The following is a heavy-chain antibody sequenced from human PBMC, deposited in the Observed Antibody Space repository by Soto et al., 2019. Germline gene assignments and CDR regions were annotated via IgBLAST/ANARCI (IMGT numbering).Heavy chain of an antibody. D-gene: IGHD5-18*01. CDR1: GGSISRGGYY. J-gene: IGHJ4*02. V-gene: IGHV4-31*03. CDR3: ARGGSGPELTAMVR. CDR2: IYYSGST. Sequence: QVQLQESGPGLVKPSQTLSLTCTVSGGSISRGGYYWSWILQHPGKGLEWIGYIYYSGSTYYNPSLKRRVTISVDTSKNQFSLKLSSVTAADTAVYYCARGGSGPELTAMVRWGQGTLVTVSS.